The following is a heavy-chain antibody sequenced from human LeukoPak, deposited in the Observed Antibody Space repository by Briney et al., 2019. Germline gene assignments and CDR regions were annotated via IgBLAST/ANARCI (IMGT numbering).Heavy chain of an antibody. V-gene: IGHV3-20*04. CDR3: ARENSYGSGPNWFDP. J-gene: IGHJ5*02. D-gene: IGHD3-10*01. CDR1: GGSISSYY. Sequence: LSLTCTVSGGSISSYYWSWIRQPPGKGLEWVSGINWHGGSTGYADSVKGRFTISRDNAKNSLYLQMNSLRAEDTALYYCARENSYGSGPNWFDPWGQGTLVTVSS. CDR2: INWHGGST.